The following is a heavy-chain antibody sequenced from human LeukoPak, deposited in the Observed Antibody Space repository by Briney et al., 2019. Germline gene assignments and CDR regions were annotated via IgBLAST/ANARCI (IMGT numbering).Heavy chain of an antibody. CDR2: INTDGSST. D-gene: IGHD3-22*01. Sequence: PGGSLRLSCAASGFTFDDYAMHWVRQAPGKGLVWVSRINTDGSSTSYADSVKGRFTISRDNARNTLYLQMNSLRAEDTAVYYCARARVPYYYDSPDYWGQGTLVTVSS. V-gene: IGHV3-74*01. CDR1: GFTFDDYA. CDR3: ARARVPYYYDSPDY. J-gene: IGHJ4*02.